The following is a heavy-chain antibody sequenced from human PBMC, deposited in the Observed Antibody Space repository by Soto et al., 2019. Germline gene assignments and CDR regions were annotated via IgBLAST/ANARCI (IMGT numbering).Heavy chain of an antibody. Sequence: SETLSLTCTVSGGSISSSSYYWGWIRQPPGKGLEWIGSIYYSGSTYYNPSLKSRVTISVDTSKNQFSLKLSSVTAADTAVYYCASGIAAAVGDWFDPWGQGTLVTVSS. V-gene: IGHV4-39*01. CDR3: ASGIAAAVGDWFDP. CDR1: GGSISSSSYY. J-gene: IGHJ5*02. CDR2: IYYSGST. D-gene: IGHD6-13*01.